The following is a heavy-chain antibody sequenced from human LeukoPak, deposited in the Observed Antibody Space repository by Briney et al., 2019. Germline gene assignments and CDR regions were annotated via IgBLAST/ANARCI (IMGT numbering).Heavy chain of an antibody. J-gene: IGHJ1*01. CDR1: GFTFDDYG. V-gene: IGHV3-20*04. D-gene: IGHD2-15*01. CDR3: AREDGFCSGGSCYQH. Sequence: PGGSLRLSCAASGFTFDDYGMSWVRQAPGRGLEWVSFINWNGVSTDYADSVKGRFTISRDNAKNSLYLQMSSLRVEDTALYYCAREDGFCSGGSCYQHWGRGTLVTVSS. CDR2: INWNGVST.